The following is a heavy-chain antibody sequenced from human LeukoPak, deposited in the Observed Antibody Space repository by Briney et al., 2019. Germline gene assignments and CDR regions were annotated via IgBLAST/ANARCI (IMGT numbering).Heavy chain of an antibody. CDR3: ARIGDIVVVVAATPSHMDV. J-gene: IGHJ6*03. CDR1: GYTFTGYY. Sequence: GSSVTVSLKASGYTFTGYYMHWVRQAPGQGLEWMGRINPNRGCTNYAQKFQGRVTMTRDTSISTAYMELSRLRSDDTAVYYCARIGDIVVVVAATPSHMDVWGKGTTVTVSS. CDR2: INPNRGCT. V-gene: IGHV1-2*06. D-gene: IGHD2-15*01.